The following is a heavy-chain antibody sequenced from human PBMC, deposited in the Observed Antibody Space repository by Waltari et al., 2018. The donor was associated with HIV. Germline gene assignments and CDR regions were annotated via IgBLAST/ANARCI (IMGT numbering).Heavy chain of an antibody. CDR2: MNPNRVTT. Sequence: QVQLVQSGAEVKKPGASVKVSCKASGYTFTSYDINWVRQATGQGLEWMGWMNPNRVTTGYAQKFQGRVTMTRNTSISTAYMELSSLRSEDTAVYYCARTYVGFLEWSMGHWFDPWGQGTLVTVSS. D-gene: IGHD3-3*01. CDR3: ARTYVGFLEWSMGHWFDP. J-gene: IGHJ5*02. V-gene: IGHV1-8*01. CDR1: GYTFTSYD.